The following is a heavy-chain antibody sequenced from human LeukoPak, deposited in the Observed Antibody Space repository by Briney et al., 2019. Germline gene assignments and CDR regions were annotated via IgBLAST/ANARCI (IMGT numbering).Heavy chain of an antibody. CDR1: GGSISSYY. CDR2: IYYSGST. D-gene: IGHD4-4*01. V-gene: IGHV4-59*01. CDR3: ARVGRDYSNYLDY. Sequence: PSETLSLTCTVSGGSISSYYWSWIRQPPGKGLEWIGYIYYSGSTNYNPSLKSRVTISVDTSKNQFFLKLSSVTAADTAVYYCARVGRDYSNYLDYWGQGTLVTVSS. J-gene: IGHJ4*02.